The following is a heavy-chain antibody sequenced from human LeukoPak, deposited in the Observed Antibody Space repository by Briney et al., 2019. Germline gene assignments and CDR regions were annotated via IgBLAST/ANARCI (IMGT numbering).Heavy chain of an antibody. CDR3: ARTGYCSGGSCYSDY. Sequence: KTSETLSLTCAVSAYSISSGYYWAWSRQPPGQGLGWIGRIYDSGTTYYNPSLRSRVTISVDTSKNQFSLNLSSVTAADTAVYYCARTGYCSGGSCYSDYWGQGTLVTVSS. D-gene: IGHD2-15*01. CDR2: IYDSGTT. V-gene: IGHV4-38-2*01. CDR1: AYSISSGYY. J-gene: IGHJ4*02.